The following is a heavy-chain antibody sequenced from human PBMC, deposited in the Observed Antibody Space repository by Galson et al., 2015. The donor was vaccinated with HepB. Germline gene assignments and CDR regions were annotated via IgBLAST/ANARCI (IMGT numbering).Heavy chain of an antibody. CDR2: ISAYNGDT. D-gene: IGHD6-13*01. CDR1: GYIFTSYG. Sequence: SVKVSCKASGYIFTSYGISWVRQAPGQGLEWMGWISAYNGDTNYAQKFQGRVTMATDTPTSTASMELRSLRSDDAAVYYCARAPGTGLDNWGQGTLVTVSS. CDR3: ARAPGTGLDN. V-gene: IGHV1-18*04. J-gene: IGHJ4*02.